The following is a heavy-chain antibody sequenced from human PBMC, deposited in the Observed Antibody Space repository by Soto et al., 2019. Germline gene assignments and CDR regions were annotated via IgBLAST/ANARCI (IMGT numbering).Heavy chain of an antibody. J-gene: IGHJ6*02. CDR1: GLTFEDYT. CDR3: AKDVVRYRFFANLGYGMDV. Sequence: QPGRSLRVSSAASGLTFEDYTMHQVRQAPGKGLEWLFIISWDGGSTYYADSVKGRFTISRDNSKNSMYLQMNSLRTEDTDLYYCAKDVVRYRFFANLGYGMDVWGQGTTVTVSS. CDR2: ISWDGGST. D-gene: IGHD3-3*01. V-gene: IGHV3-43*01.